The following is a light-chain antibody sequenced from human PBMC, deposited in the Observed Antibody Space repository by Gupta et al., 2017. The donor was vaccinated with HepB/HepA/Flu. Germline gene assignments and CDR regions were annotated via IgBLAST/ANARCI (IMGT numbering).Light chain of an antibody. J-gene: IGKJ1*01. CDR3: QQYYRTPKT. Sequence: DIQMTQSPSSLSASVGDRVTITSRASQSISSYLNWYQQKPGKAPKLLIYDATTVQSGVPPRFSGSGSGTDFILTIGSLQPEDFETYYCQQYYRTPKTFGQGTRV. CDR1: QSISSY. CDR2: DAT. V-gene: IGKV1-39*01.